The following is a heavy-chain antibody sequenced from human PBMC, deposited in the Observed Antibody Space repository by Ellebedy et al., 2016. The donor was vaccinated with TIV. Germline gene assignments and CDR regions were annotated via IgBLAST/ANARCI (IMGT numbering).Heavy chain of an antibody. CDR1: GFTFSSYA. CDR2: ISGSGGST. J-gene: IGHJ4*02. CDR3: AKDQGAQVN. D-gene: IGHD3-16*01. Sequence: GGSLRLXXAASGFTFSSYAMSWVRQAPGKGLEWVSAISGSGGSTYFAGSVKDRFTISRDDSKNTLYLQMNSLRAEDTAVYYCAKDQGAQVNWGQGTLVTVSS. V-gene: IGHV3-23*01.